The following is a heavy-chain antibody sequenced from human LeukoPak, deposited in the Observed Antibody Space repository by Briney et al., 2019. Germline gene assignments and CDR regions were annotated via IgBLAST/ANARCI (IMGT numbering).Heavy chain of an antibody. V-gene: IGHV5-51*01. J-gene: IGHJ3*02. D-gene: IGHD5-24*01. CDR3: ARGVEVATIGAFDI. Sequence: PGESLKISCKGSGYSFTSYWIGWVRQMPGKGLEWTGSIYPGDSDTRYSPSFKGQVTISADKSISTAYLQWSSLKASDTAMYYCARGVEVATIGAFDIRGQGTMVTVSS. CDR2: IYPGDSDT. CDR1: GYSFTSYW.